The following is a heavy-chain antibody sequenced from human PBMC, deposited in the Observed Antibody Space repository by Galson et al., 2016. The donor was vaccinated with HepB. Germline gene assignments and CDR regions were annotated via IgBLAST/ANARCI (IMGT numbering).Heavy chain of an antibody. CDR2: ISRGGDSR. V-gene: IGHV3-23*01. CDR3: VQGSTAPAV. Sequence: SLRLSCAASGFTFYNYGMTWVRQAPGKGLEVVASISRGGDSRDYADSVKGRFTISRDYSMNTLSLQMNSLRAEDTAVYYCVQGSTAPAVWGKGTTVTVSS. CDR1: GFTFYNYG. D-gene: IGHD1-26*01. J-gene: IGHJ6*04.